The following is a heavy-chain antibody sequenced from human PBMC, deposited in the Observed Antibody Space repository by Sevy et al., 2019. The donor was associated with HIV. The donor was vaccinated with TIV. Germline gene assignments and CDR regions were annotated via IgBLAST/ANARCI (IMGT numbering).Heavy chain of an antibody. V-gene: IGHV3-72*01. CDR3: ARVPSYGSVTYVFDY. CDR2: IRNKANTDTT. J-gene: IGHJ4*02. D-gene: IGHD3-10*01. CDR1: GFTFSDHY. Sequence: GGSLRLSCAASGFTFSDHYMNWVRQAPGKGLEWVGRIRNKANTDTTEYAASVKGRFTISRDDSKNSLYLQMNSLKTEDTAVYYCARVPSYGSVTYVFDYWGQGSLVTVSS.